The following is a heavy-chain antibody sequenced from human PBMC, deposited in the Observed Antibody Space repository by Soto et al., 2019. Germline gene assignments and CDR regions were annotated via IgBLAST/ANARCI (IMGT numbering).Heavy chain of an antibody. CDR1: GYTFTTYA. Sequence: ASVKVSCKASGYTFTTYAMHWVRQAPGQRLEWMGWINAGNGNTKYSQKFQGRVTITRDTSASTAYMELSSLRSEDTAVYYCARVVGIAAAGTGYWGQGTLVTGSS. D-gene: IGHD6-13*01. J-gene: IGHJ4*02. V-gene: IGHV1-3*01. CDR2: INAGNGNT. CDR3: ARVVGIAAAGTGY.